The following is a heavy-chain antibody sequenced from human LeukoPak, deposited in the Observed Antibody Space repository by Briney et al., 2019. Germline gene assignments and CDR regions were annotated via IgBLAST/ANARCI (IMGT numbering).Heavy chain of an antibody. J-gene: IGHJ4*02. CDR1: GYTFTSYG. V-gene: IGHV1-18*01. D-gene: IGHD3-16*01. Sequence: GASVKVSCKASGYTFTSYGISWVRQAPGQGLEWMGWISAYNGNTNYAQKLRGRVTMTTDTSTSTAYMELRSLRSDDTAVYYCARDNSRSSPVLGDSFWGQGTLVTVSS. CDR3: ARDNSRSSPVLGDSF. CDR2: ISAYNGNT.